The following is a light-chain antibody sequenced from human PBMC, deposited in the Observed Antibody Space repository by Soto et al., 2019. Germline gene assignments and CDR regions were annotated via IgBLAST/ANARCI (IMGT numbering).Light chain of an antibody. Sequence: QSVLTQPPSVSGAPGQRVTISCTGGSSNIGAGYDVHWYQQLPGTAPKLLIYGNNNRPSGVPDRFSGSKSGTSGTLAITGLQAEYEADYYCQSYDISLSGSLFGTGTKLTVL. CDR1: SSNIGAGYD. J-gene: IGLJ1*01. CDR3: QSYDISLSGSL. CDR2: GNN. V-gene: IGLV1-40*01.